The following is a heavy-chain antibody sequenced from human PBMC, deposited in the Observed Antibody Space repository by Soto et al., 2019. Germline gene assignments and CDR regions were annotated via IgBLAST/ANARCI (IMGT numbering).Heavy chain of an antibody. D-gene: IGHD2-2*01. CDR3: ATGVPAAQYGSGWFDP. CDR2: ISAYNGNT. J-gene: IGHJ5*02. V-gene: IGHV1-18*01. CDR1: GYTFTSYG. Sequence: ASVKVSCKASGYTFTSYGISWVRQAPGQGLEWMGWISAYNGNTNYAQKLQGRVTMTTDTSTSTAYMELRSLRSDDTAVYYCATGVPAAQYGSGWFDPWGQGTLVTVSS.